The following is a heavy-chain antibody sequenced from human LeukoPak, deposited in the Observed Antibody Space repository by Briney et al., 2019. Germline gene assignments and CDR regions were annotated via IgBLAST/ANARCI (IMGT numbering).Heavy chain of an antibody. Sequence: PGGSLRLSCAASGFSFSTYNMNWVRQAPGKGLEWVSSITTSSTYIYYADSVKGRFTISRDNAKNSLYLQMNSLRAEDTAVYYCATSSSGSYYEPGVFWGQGTLVTVSS. D-gene: IGHD1-26*01. CDR1: GFSFSTYN. J-gene: IGHJ4*02. CDR2: ITTSSTYI. V-gene: IGHV3-21*01. CDR3: ATSSSGSYYEPGVF.